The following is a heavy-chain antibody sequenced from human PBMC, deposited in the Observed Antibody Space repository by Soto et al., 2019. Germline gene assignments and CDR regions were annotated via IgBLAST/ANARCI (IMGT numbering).Heavy chain of an antibody. V-gene: IGHV3-30*04. CDR2: ISYDGRNQ. D-gene: IGHD3-10*01. J-gene: IGHJ5*02. CDR3: ARDLIRGDNHWIDP. CDR1: GFTCTAYA. Sequence: QVQLVESGGGVVQPGRSLRLSCAASGFTCTAYALYWVRQAPGKGLEWVAVISYDGRNQYYADSVKGRFTISRDNSKNTLFLQVSSLRPDDTAVYYCARDLIRGDNHWIDPWGQGTLVTVSS.